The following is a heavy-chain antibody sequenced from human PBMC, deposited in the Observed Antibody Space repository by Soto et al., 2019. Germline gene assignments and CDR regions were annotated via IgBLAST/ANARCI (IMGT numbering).Heavy chain of an antibody. V-gene: IGHV4-61*01. D-gene: IGHD6-19*01. J-gene: IGHJ5*02. CDR1: VDSVSSASFY. Sequence: PSETLSLTCTFSVDSVSSASFYCIWIRQAPGKGLEWIGFIYFSGSTNYNPSLKSRVTMSLDTSKNQFSLNLSSVTPADTAVYYCARVNSGPNWFEAWGQGTPVSVSS. CDR3: ARVNSGPNWFEA. CDR2: IYFSGST.